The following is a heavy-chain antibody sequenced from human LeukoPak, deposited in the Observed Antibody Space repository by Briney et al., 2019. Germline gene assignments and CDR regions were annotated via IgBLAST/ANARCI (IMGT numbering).Heavy chain of an antibody. Sequence: GESLKISYKGSGYWFTSYWIGWVRQMPGKGLEWMGIIYPGDSDTRYSPSFQGQVTISADKSISTAYLQWSSLKASDTAMYYCAVTFSGNDGAFDIWGQGTMVTVSS. D-gene: IGHD1-1*01. J-gene: IGHJ3*02. V-gene: IGHV5-51*01. CDR1: GYWFTSYW. CDR2: IYPGDSDT. CDR3: AVTFSGNDGAFDI.